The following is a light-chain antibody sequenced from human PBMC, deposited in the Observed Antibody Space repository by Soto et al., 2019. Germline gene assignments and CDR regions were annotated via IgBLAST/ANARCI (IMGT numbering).Light chain of an antibody. CDR3: QQYGSSRWT. CDR1: QSVSSSY. V-gene: IGKV3-20*01. J-gene: IGKJ1*01. Sequence: EIVLTQSPGTLSLSPGERATLSCRASQSVSSSYLAWYQQKPGQAPRLLIYGASSRATGIPDTFSGSGSGRDFTLTISRLEPEDFAVYYCQQYGSSRWTFGQGTKVEIK. CDR2: GAS.